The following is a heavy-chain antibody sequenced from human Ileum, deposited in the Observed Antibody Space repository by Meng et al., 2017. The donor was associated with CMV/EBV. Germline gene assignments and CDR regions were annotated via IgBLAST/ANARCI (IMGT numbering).Heavy chain of an antibody. CDR3: ARVPIHVAARPFDN. Sequence: GSLRLSCAVYGGSFSGYSWSWIRQPPGKGLEWIGEINHSEGTTYNSSLKRRVTISVDTSKNRLSLRLTSVTAADRAIYYCARVPIHVAARPFDNWGQGTLVTVSS. CDR2: INHSEGT. V-gene: IGHV4-34*01. CDR1: GGSFSGYS. D-gene: IGHD6-6*01. J-gene: IGHJ4*02.